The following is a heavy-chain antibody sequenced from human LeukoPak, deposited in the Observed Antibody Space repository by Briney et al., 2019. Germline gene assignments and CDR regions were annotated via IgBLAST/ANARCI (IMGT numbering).Heavy chain of an antibody. J-gene: IGHJ6*03. Sequence: PSETLSLTCTVSGDSISSGGYSWSWIRQPPGKGLEWIGYIYYSGSTYYNPSLKSRVTISVDTSKNQFSLKLSSVTAADTAVYYCARDTFQWRYSSSWYGRYMDVWGKGTTVTISS. CDR1: GDSISSGGYS. CDR2: IYYSGST. D-gene: IGHD6-13*01. V-gene: IGHV4-30-4*07. CDR3: ARDTFQWRYSSSWYGRYMDV.